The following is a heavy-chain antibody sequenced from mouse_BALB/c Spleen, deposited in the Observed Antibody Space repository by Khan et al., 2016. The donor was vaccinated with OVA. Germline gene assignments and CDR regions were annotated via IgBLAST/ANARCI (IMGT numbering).Heavy chain of an antibody. CDR2: ISYSGST. J-gene: IGHJ2*01. D-gene: IGHD1-2*01. V-gene: IGHV3-2*02. CDR3: DKTAGIKY. CDR1: GYSITSGYV. Sequence: QLEESGPGLVKPSQSLSLTCTVTGYSITSGYVRNWLRQFPGNKLELMCYISYSGSTNYNPSLKRRISITRDTSNNQFFLQLNSVTTEDTATYYCDKTAGIKYWGQGTTLTVSS.